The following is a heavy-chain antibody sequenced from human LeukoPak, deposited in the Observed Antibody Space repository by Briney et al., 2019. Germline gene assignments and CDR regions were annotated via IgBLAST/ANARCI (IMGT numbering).Heavy chain of an antibody. CDR1: GGSISSGSYY. Sequence: SETLSLTCTVSGGSISSGSYYWSWIRQPAGKGLEWIGRIYTSGSTHYNPSLKSRVTISVDTSKNQFSLKLTSVTAAVTAVYYCARGPEWELPNDYYFDFWGQGTLVTVSS. CDR3: ARGPEWELPNDYYFDF. D-gene: IGHD1-26*01. CDR2: IYTSGST. J-gene: IGHJ4*02. V-gene: IGHV4-61*02.